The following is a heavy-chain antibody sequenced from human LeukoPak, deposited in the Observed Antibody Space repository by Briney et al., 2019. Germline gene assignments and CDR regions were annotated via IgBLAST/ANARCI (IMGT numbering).Heavy chain of an antibody. V-gene: IGHV4-38-2*02. CDR2: IYHSGST. CDR1: GYSISSGYY. Sequence: SETLSLTCTVSGYSISSGYYWGWIRQPPGKGLGWIGSIYHSGSTYYNPSLKSRVTISVDTSKNQFSLKLSSVTAADTAVYYCANPEGEIVDYWGQGTLVTVSS. CDR3: ANPEGEIVDY. J-gene: IGHJ4*02. D-gene: IGHD3-16*01.